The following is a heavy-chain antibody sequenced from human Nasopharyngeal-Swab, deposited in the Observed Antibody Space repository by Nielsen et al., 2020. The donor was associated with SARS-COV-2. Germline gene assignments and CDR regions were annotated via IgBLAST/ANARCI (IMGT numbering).Heavy chain of an antibody. D-gene: IGHD2-2*01. Sequence: SETLSLTCTVSGGSISTGDFFWSWIRQPPGKGLSWICYISYSGNTYYNPSFKSGVTISVDTSENQFSLKLSSLTAADTAVYYCARVAVVVPAASLWGYFDYWGQGTLVTVSS. CDR1: GGSISTGDFF. J-gene: IGHJ4*02. V-gene: IGHV4-30-4*01. CDR2: ISYSGNT. CDR3: ARVAVVVPAASLWGYFDY.